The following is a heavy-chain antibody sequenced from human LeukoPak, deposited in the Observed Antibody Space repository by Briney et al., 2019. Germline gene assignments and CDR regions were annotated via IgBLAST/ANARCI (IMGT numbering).Heavy chain of an antibody. V-gene: IGHV3-33*01. CDR2: IWNDGSNK. CDR3: ARASGSYDY. Sequence: GRSLRLSCAASGFTFSIYGMHWVRQSPGKGVEWVAVIWNDGSNKYYADSVKGRFTISRDNSKNTLFLQMNSLRAEDTAVYYCARASGSYDYWGQGTLVTVSS. CDR1: GFTFSIYG. D-gene: IGHD1-26*01. J-gene: IGHJ4*02.